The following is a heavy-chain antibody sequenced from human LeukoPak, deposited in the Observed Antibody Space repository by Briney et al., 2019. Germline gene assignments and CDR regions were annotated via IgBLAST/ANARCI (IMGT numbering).Heavy chain of an antibody. J-gene: IGHJ4*02. CDR3: AKDGVDWLLSATGTTFDY. D-gene: IGHD1-7*01. CDR2: ISGSGGST. V-gene: IGHV3-23*01. Sequence: PGGSLRLSCAASGFTFSSYAMSWVRQAPGKGLEWVSAISGSGGSTYYADSVKARFAISRDNSKNTLYLQMNSLRAEDTAVYYCAKDGVDWLLSATGTTFDYWGQGTLVTVSS. CDR1: GFTFSSYA.